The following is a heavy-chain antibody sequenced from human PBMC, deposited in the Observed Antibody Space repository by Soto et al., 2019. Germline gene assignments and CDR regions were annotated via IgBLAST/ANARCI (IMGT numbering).Heavy chain of an antibody. Sequence: GGSLRLSCTASGFTFGDYAMSWFRQAPGKGLEWVGFIRSKAYGGTTEYAASVKGRFTISRDDSKSIAYLQMNSLKTEDTAVYYCTRQLRASYYYDSSGYYWGQGTLVTVSS. J-gene: IGHJ4*02. D-gene: IGHD3-22*01. CDR3: TRQLRASYYYDSSGYY. CDR2: IRSKAYGGTT. CDR1: GFTFGDYA. V-gene: IGHV3-49*03.